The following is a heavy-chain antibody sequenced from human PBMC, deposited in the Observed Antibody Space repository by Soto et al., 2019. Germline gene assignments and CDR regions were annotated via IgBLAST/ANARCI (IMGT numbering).Heavy chain of an antibody. CDR1: GFSLSTSGVG. V-gene: IGHV2-5*02. J-gene: IGHJ4*02. CDR3: AHRRPRGSREAGSSFDY. CDR2: IYWDDDK. D-gene: IGHD6-13*01. Sequence: QITLKESGPTLVKPTQTLTLTCTFSGFSLSTSGVGVGWIRQPPGKALEWLALIYWDDDKRYSPSLKSRLTITKXXSXNXXVLTMTNMDPVDTATYYCAHRRPRGSREAGSSFDYWGQGTLVTVSS.